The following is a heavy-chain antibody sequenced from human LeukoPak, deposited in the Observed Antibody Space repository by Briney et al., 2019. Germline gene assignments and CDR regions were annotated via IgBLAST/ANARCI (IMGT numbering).Heavy chain of an antibody. CDR1: GFSFRTHS. Sequence: GGSLRLSCAASGFSFRTHSMNWVRQAPGKGLEWVSSIISSSTYIYYADSVRGRFTISRDNAKNSLFLQMNSLRAEDTAVYYCARAPSTTYYFDYWGQGTLVTVSS. CDR3: ARAPSTTYYFDY. D-gene: IGHD5/OR15-5a*01. CDR2: IISSSTYI. J-gene: IGHJ4*02. V-gene: IGHV3-21*01.